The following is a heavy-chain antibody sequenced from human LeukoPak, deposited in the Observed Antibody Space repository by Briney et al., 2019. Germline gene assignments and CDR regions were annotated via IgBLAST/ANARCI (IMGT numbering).Heavy chain of an antibody. CDR3: ARHVASLDYSDSSGYYQNWFDP. V-gene: IGHV1-18*01. D-gene: IGHD3-22*01. Sequence: ASVKVSCKATSRISWVRQAPGQGLEWMGWIGTYGGDTYYAQKFQGRITVTTDTSTSTVYMELRNLRSDDTAVYYCARHVASLDYSDSSGYYQNWFDPWGQGTLVTVSS. J-gene: IGHJ5*02. CDR1: TSR. CDR2: IGTYGGDT.